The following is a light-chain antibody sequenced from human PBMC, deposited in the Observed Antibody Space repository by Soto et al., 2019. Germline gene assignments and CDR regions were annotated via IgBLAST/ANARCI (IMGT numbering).Light chain of an antibody. CDR1: QSVLYSSNNKNY. V-gene: IGKV4-1*01. CDR2: WAS. J-gene: IGKJ4*01. CDR3: QEYYSTPFS. Sequence: DIVMTQSPDSLAVSLGERATINCKSSQSVLYSSNNKNYLAWYQQKPGQPPKLLIYWASTRESGVPDRFSVSGSGTDFTLTISSLQAEDVAVDYCQEYYSTPFSFGGGTKVEIK.